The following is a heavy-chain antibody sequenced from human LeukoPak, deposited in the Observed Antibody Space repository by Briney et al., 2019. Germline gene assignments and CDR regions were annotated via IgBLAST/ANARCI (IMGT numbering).Heavy chain of an antibody. Sequence: ASVKVSCKASGYTFTSYYMHWVRQAPGQGLEWMGIINPSGGSTSYAQKFQGRVTMTRDTSTGTVYMELSSLRSEDTAVYYCARAPWPPWDDSSGLDYWGQGTRVTVSS. CDR1: GYTFTSYY. J-gene: IGHJ4*02. D-gene: IGHD3-22*01. CDR3: ARAPWPPWDDSSGLDY. V-gene: IGHV1-46*01. CDR2: INPSGGST.